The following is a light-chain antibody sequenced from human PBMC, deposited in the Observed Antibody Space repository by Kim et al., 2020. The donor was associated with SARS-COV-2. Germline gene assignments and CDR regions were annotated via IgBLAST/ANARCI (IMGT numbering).Light chain of an antibody. J-gene: IGKJ1*01. Sequence: YECVGDRVTITCRASQRIGSSLVWYQQKPGKAPKLLIYKASNVENGVPSRFSGSGSGTEFTLTISSLQPADCATYYCQQYNSMWTFGQGTKVDIK. V-gene: IGKV1-5*03. CDR2: KAS. CDR3: QQYNSMWT. CDR1: QRIGSS.